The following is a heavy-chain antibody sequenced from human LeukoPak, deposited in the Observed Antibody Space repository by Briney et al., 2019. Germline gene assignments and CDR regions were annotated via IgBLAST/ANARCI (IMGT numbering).Heavy chain of an antibody. CDR2: ISSSGGTT. CDR3: AKFRADWSYFDY. V-gene: IGHV3-23*01. CDR1: GFIFSSHA. J-gene: IGHJ4*02. Sequence: PTGGSLRLSCAASGFIFSSHAMSWVRQAPGKGLEWISGISSSGGTTYHTDSVKGRFTISRDNSRNTVYLQMNSLRAEDTAVYYCAKFRADWSYFDYWGQGTLVTVSS. D-gene: IGHD3-9*01.